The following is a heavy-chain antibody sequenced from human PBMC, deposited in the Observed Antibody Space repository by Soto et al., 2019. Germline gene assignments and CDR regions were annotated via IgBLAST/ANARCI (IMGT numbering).Heavy chain of an antibody. J-gene: IGHJ4*02. V-gene: IGHV1-69*02. Sequence: ASVKVSCKASGGTFSSYTISWVRQAPGQGLEWMGRIIPILGIANYAQKFQGRVTITADKSTSTAYMELSSLRSEDTAVYYCARAGYSGWPLRNQRFDYWGQGTLVTVSS. CDR2: IIPILGIA. CDR3: ARAGYSGWPLRNQRFDY. CDR1: GGTFSSYT. D-gene: IGHD1-26*01.